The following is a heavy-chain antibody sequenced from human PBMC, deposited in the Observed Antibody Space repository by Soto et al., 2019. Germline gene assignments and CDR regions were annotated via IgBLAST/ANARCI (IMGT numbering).Heavy chain of an antibody. J-gene: IGHJ6*02. D-gene: IGHD3-22*01. CDR2: ISSSGSTI. CDR3: ARDHYDSSGKRDYYYGMDV. Sequence: PGGSLRLSCAASGFTFSDCYMSWIRQAPGKGLEWVSYISSSGSTIYYADSVKGRFTISRDNAKNSLYLQMNSLRAEDTAVYYCARDHYDSSGKRDYYYGMDVWGQGTTVTVSS. CDR1: GFTFSDCY. V-gene: IGHV3-11*01.